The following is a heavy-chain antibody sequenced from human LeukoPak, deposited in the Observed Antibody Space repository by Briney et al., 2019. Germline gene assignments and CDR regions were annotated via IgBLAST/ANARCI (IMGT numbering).Heavy chain of an antibody. V-gene: IGHV4-34*01. Sequence: PSETLSLTCAVYGGSFSGYYWSWIRQPPGKGLEWIGEINHSGSTNYNPSPKSRVTISVDTSKNQFSLKLSSVTAADTAVYYCARGRRYYDSSGYDFDYWGQGTLVTVSS. CDR2: INHSGST. J-gene: IGHJ4*02. CDR1: GGSFSGYY. D-gene: IGHD3-22*01. CDR3: ARGRRYYDSSGYDFDY.